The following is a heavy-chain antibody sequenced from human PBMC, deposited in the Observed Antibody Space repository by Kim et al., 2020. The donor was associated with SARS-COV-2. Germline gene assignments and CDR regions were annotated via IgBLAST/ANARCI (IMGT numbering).Heavy chain of an antibody. D-gene: IGHD4-17*01. V-gene: IGHV3-7*05. J-gene: IGHJ1*01. CDR3: ARDDYGDYAEYFQH. Sequence: GGSLRLSFAASGFTFSSYWMSWVRQAPGKGLEWVANIKQDGSEKYYVDSVKGRFTISRDNAKNSLYLQMNSLRAEDTAVYYCARDDYGDYAEYFQHWGQGTLVTVSS. CDR2: IKQDGSEK. CDR1: GFTFSSYW.